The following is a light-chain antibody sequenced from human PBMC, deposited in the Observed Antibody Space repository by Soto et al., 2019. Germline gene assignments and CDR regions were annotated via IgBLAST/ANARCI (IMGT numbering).Light chain of an antibody. J-gene: IGLJ1*01. CDR2: EVN. Sequence: QSALTQPPSASGSPGQSVTISCTGTSSDVGGYKYVSWYQQHPGEVPKVILYEVNKRPSGIPDRFSGSKSGNTASLTVSGLRPEDEADYYCVSHAGTTTVFGTGTKVTVL. V-gene: IGLV2-8*01. CDR1: SSDVGGYKY. CDR3: VSHAGTTTV.